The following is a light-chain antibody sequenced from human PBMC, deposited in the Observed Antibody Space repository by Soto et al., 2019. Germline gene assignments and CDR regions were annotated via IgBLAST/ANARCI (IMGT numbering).Light chain of an antibody. V-gene: IGLV2-14*01. Sequence: SVLTQPASVSGSPGQSITISCTGTSSDVGAYNYVSWYQQHPGKAPKLMIYDVSNRPSGVSNRFSGSKSGNTASLTISGLQAEDETDYYCNSYTNSDAYVFGAGTKFTVL. CDR3: NSYTNSDAYV. CDR1: SSDVGAYNY. J-gene: IGLJ1*01. CDR2: DVS.